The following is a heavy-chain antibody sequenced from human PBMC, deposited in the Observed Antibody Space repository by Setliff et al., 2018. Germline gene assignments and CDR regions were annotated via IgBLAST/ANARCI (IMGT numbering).Heavy chain of an antibody. CDR1: GYTF. Sequence: SVKVSCKASGYTFISWVRQAPGQGLEWMGGIIPIFGTPNYAQEFQGRVTITADESTSTAYMELSSLRSDDTAVYYCARLALTGYDSSGYYYALDYYYYMDVWGKGTTVTVSS. J-gene: IGHJ6*03. CDR2: IIPIFGTP. CDR3: ARLALTGYDSSGYYYALDYYYYMDV. V-gene: IGHV1-69*13. D-gene: IGHD3-22*01.